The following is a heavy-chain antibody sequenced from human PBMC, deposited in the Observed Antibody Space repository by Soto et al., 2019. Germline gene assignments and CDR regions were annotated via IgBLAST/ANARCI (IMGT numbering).Heavy chain of an antibody. Sequence: ESGGGVVPPGRSLRLSCAASGFTFSSYGMHWVRQAPGKGLEWVAVIWYDGSNKYYADSVKGRFTISRDNSKNTLYLQMNSLRAEDTAVYYCARNAGIQLWLTYYYMDVWGKGTTVTVSS. J-gene: IGHJ6*03. CDR2: IWYDGSNK. D-gene: IGHD5-18*01. V-gene: IGHV3-33*01. CDR1: GFTFSSYG. CDR3: ARNAGIQLWLTYYYMDV.